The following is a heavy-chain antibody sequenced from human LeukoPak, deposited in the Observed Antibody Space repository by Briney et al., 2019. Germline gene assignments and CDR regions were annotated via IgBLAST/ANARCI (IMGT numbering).Heavy chain of an antibody. D-gene: IGHD1-1*01. CDR2: ISGSGGST. Sequence: GGSLRLSCAASGFTFSSYAMSWVRQAPGKGLEWVSAISGSGGSTYYADSVKGRFTISRDKSNNTLFLQMNSLRAEDTAVYYCAKDPKPATGDYWGQGTLVTVSS. V-gene: IGHV3-23*01. CDR3: AKDPKPATGDY. J-gene: IGHJ4*02. CDR1: GFTFSSYA.